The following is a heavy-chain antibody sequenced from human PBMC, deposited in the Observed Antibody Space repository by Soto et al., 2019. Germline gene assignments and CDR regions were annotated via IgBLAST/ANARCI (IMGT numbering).Heavy chain of an antibody. CDR2: INGGGDST. V-gene: IGHV3-23*01. Sequence: EVLLLESGGGLVQPGGSLRLSCAASGFTFSSYAMSWVRQAPGKGLEWVSGINGGGDSTYFADSVRGRFTISRDNSKNTLFLQMNSLIAEDTALYYCARGWTFDLWGQGTLVTVSS. J-gene: IGHJ4*02. CDR1: GFTFSSYA. CDR3: ARGWTFDL. D-gene: IGHD1-1*01.